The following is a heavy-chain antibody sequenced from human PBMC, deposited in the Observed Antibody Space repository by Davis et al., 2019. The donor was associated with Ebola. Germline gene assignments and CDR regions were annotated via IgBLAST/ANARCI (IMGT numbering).Heavy chain of an antibody. D-gene: IGHD5-18*01. V-gene: IGHV3-73*01. J-gene: IGHJ6*02. CDR3: ARDRGTAMTDNYYYSMDV. CDR2: IRSKANSYAT. Sequence: PGGSLRLSCAAPGFTFSGSAMHWVRQASGKGLELVGRIRSKANSYATAYAASVKGRFTISRDDSKNTAYLQMNSLKTEDTAGYYCARDRGTAMTDNYYYSMDVWGQGTTVTVSS. CDR1: GFTFSGSA.